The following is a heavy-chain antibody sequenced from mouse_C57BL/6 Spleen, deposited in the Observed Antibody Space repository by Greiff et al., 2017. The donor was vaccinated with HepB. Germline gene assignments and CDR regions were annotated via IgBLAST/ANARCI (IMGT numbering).Heavy chain of an antibody. J-gene: IGHJ2*01. CDR1: GYTFTSYW. CDR3: ARDYYGSTYY. Sequence: VQLQHPGAELVKPGASVKLSCKASGYTFTSYWMHWVKQRPGQGLEWIGMIHPNSGSTNYNEKFKSKATLTVDKSSSTAYMQLSSLTSEDSAVYYCARDYYGSTYYWGQGTTLTVSS. CDR2: IHPNSGST. V-gene: IGHV1-64*01. D-gene: IGHD1-1*01.